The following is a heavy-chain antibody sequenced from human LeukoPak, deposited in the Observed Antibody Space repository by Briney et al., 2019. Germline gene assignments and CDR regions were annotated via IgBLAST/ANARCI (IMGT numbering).Heavy chain of an antibody. D-gene: IGHD2-21*02. J-gene: IGHJ4*02. Sequence: GGSLRLSCAASGFTFSDYYMSWIRQAPGKGLEWVSYISSSSSYTNYADSVKGRFTISRDNSKNTLYLQMNSLRAEDTAVYYCARGSGGDRYFDYWGQGTLVTVSS. CDR2: ISSSSSYT. CDR3: ARGSGGDRYFDY. V-gene: IGHV3-11*06. CDR1: GFTFSDYY.